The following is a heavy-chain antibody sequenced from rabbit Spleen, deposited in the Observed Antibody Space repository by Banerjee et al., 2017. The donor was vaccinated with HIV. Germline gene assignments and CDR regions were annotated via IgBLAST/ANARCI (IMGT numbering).Heavy chain of an antibody. Sequence: QEQLVESGGGLVQPEGSLTLTCTASGFSCYYKCVMCWVRQAPGKGLQWIGCMNTVSGNTVYATWAKSRFTISKTSSTTVTLQMTSLTGADTATYFCAKGIPANANYLREMALWGPGTLVTVS. D-gene: IGHD1-1*01. CDR1: GFSCYYKCV. CDR2: MNTVSGNT. J-gene: IGHJ6*01. CDR3: AKGIPANANYLREMAL. V-gene: IGHV1S45*01.